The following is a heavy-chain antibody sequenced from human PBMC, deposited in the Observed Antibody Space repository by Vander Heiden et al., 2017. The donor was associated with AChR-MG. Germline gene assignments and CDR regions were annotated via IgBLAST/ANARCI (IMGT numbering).Heavy chain of an antibody. J-gene: IGHJ4*02. CDR1: GSTFSIYS. Sequence: EVQLVESGGGLVKPGGSLRPSCAASGSTFSIYSRNWVRQAPGKGLEWVSSISSSSSYIYYADSVKGRFTISRDNAKNSLYLQMNSLRAEDTAVYYCARLTGSPRGYWGQGTLVTVSS. D-gene: IGHD3-9*01. CDR2: ISSSSSYI. V-gene: IGHV3-21*01. CDR3: ARLTGSPRGY.